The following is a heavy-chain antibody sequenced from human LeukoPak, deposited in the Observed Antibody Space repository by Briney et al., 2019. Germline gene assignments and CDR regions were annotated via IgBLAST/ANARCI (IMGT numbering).Heavy chain of an antibody. V-gene: IGHV3-49*04. CDR3: TRDSLDRIAVAGTLDY. D-gene: IGHD6-19*01. J-gene: IGHJ4*02. CDR1: GFTFGDYA. Sequence: GRSLRLSCTASGFTFGDYAMSWVRQAPGKGLEWVGFIRSKAYGGTTEYAASVKGRFTISRDDSKSTAYLQMNSLKTEDTAVYYCTRDSLDRIAVAGTLDYWGQGTLVTVSS. CDR2: IRSKAYGGTT.